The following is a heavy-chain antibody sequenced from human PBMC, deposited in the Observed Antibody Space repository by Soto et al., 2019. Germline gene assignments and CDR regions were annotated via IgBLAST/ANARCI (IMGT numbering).Heavy chain of an antibody. V-gene: IGHV5-10-1*01. Sequence: GESLKISCKGSGYSFTSYWISWVRQMPGKGLEWMGRIDPSDSYTNYSPSFQGHVTISADKSITTAYLQWSSLRVEDTALYYCARSPRPRYCTGGECYGNDFFDVWGQGTAVTVSS. CDR2: IDPSDSYT. D-gene: IGHD2-8*02. CDR1: GYSFTSYW. J-gene: IGHJ3*01. CDR3: ARSPRPRYCTGGECYGNDFFDV.